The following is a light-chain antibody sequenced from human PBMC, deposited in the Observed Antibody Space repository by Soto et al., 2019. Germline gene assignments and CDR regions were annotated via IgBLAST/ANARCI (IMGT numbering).Light chain of an antibody. CDR3: SSYTSSSTI. V-gene: IGLV2-14*01. CDR1: SSDVGGYNY. CDR2: DVS. J-gene: IGLJ2*01. Sequence: QSALTQPASVSGSPGQSITISCTGTSSDVGGYNYVSWYQQHPGKAPKLMIYDVSNRPSGVSNRFSGSKSGNTASLTISGLQAEDEADYYCSSYTSSSTIFGGVTTVTVL.